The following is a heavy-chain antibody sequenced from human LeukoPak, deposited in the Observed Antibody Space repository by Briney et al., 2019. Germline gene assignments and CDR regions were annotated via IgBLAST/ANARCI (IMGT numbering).Heavy chain of an antibody. V-gene: IGHV3-23*01. D-gene: IGHD3/OR15-3a*01. Sequence: PGGSLRLSCAASGFTFSSYAMSWVRQAPGKGLEWVSVISGSVGSTYYADSVKGRFTISRDNSKNTLYLQMNSLRAEDTAVYYCAKLGAGWTTFDYWGQGTLVTVSS. CDR1: GFTFSSYA. CDR2: ISGSVGST. CDR3: AKLGAGWTTFDY. J-gene: IGHJ4*02.